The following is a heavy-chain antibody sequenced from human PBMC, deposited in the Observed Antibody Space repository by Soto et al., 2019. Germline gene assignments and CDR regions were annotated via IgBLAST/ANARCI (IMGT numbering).Heavy chain of an antibody. V-gene: IGHV4-59*02. CDR2: IHYTGSN. Sequence: TSETLSLTCTVSGASVRDYYWNWLRPPPGRGLEWIGFIHYTGSNNYNSSLRSRVTMSVDTSRNQFSLMMTSVTAADTAVYYCASTTDFRLLRNHGAFDIWGQGTMVTVSS. J-gene: IGHJ3*02. D-gene: IGHD2-21*01. CDR3: ASTTDFRLLRNHGAFDI. CDR1: GASVRDYY.